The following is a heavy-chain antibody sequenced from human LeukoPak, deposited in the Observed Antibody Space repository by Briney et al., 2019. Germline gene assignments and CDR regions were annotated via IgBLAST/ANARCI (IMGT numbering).Heavy chain of an antibody. D-gene: IGHD1-26*01. CDR1: GFTFSSYA. CDR3: ARDQFSGSYLFDY. Sequence: GGSLRLSCAASGFTFSSYAMHWVRQAPGKGLEWVAVISYDGSNKYYADSVKGRFTISRDNSKNTLYLQMNSLRAEDTAVYYCARDQFSGSYLFDYWGQGTLVTVSS. V-gene: IGHV3-30*04. J-gene: IGHJ4*02. CDR2: ISYDGSNK.